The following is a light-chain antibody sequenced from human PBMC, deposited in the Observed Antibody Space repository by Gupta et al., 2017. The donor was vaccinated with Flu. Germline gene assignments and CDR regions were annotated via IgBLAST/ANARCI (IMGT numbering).Light chain of an antibody. Sequence: SYELTQPPSVSVSPGQTASITCSGDKLGDKYSCWYQQKPGQSPVLVIYQDNKRPSGIPERFSGSNSGNTATLTISRTQAMDEADYYCQAWDSSTAIFGGGTKLTVL. CDR2: QDN. CDR3: QAWDSSTAI. CDR1: KLGDKY. V-gene: IGLV3-1*01. J-gene: IGLJ2*01.